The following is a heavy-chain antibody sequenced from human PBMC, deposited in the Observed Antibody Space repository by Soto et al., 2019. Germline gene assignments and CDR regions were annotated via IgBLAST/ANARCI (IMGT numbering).Heavy chain of an antibody. CDR3: ARGRDGYNPDY. D-gene: IGHD5-12*01. CDR1: GFTFRNYG. V-gene: IGHV3-33*01. Sequence: QVQLVESGGGVVQPGRSLRLSCAASGFTFRNYGMHWVRQAPGKGLEWMAVIWYDGSNTDHADSVKGRFTIARDNSKNTLYLQMNSLRDEDTAVYYCARGRDGYNPDYWGQGTLVTVSS. J-gene: IGHJ4*02. CDR2: IWYDGSNT.